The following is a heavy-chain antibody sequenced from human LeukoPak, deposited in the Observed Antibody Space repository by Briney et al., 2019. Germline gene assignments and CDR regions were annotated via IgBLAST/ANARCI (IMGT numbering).Heavy chain of an antibody. CDR1: GYTFTSYG. V-gene: IGHV1-18*04. CDR2: ISAYNSNT. CDR3: ARDHIGRGAILGNWFDP. J-gene: IGHJ5*02. Sequence: GASVKVSCKASGYTFTSYGISWVRQAPGQGLEWMGWISAYNSNTNYAQKLQGRVTMTTDTSTSTAYMELRSLRSDDTAVYYCARDHIGRGAILGNWFDPWGQGTLVTVSS. D-gene: IGHD3-10*01.